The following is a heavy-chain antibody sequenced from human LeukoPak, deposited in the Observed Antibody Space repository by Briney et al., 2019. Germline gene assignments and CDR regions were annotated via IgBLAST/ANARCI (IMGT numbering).Heavy chain of an antibody. CDR3: ARDDKYSAPFDY. V-gene: IGHV4-59*12. CDR1: GGSISSYY. CDR2: IYYSGST. J-gene: IGHJ4*02. Sequence: PSETLSLTCTVSGGSISSYYWSWIRQPPGKGLEWIGYIYYSGSTNYNPSLKSRVTISVDTSKNQFSLKLSSVTAADTAVYYCARDDKYSAPFDYWGQGTLVTVSS. D-gene: IGHD5-18*01.